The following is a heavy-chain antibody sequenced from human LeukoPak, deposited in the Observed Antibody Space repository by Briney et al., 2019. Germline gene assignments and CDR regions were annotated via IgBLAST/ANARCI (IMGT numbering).Heavy chain of an antibody. J-gene: IGHJ4*02. V-gene: IGHV4-39*01. CDR1: DDSISSSDSY. D-gene: IGHD3-10*01. CDR2: IYNAGST. Sequence: SETLSLTCTVSDDSISSSDSYWDWIRQPPGKGLEWIGSIYNAGSTRYNPSLKSRVTISVDSSKTHFSLKLNSVTATDTAVYFCARHGGSGAPDNWGQGTLVTVSS. CDR3: ARHGGSGAPDN.